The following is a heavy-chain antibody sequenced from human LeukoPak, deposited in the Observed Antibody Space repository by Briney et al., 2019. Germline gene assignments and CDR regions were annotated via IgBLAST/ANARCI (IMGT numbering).Heavy chain of an antibody. D-gene: IGHD3-10*01. Sequence: GGSLRLSCAASGFTFSTYWMSWVRQAPGKGLEWVANIKQDGSETHYVDSVKGRFTISRDNAKNSLYLQMNSLRGEDTAVYYCARAFYYFGSGSYSGYYAMDVWGQGTTVTVSS. CDR2: IKQDGSET. V-gene: IGHV3-7*04. CDR1: GFTFSTYW. J-gene: IGHJ6*02. CDR3: ARAFYYFGSGSYSGYYAMDV.